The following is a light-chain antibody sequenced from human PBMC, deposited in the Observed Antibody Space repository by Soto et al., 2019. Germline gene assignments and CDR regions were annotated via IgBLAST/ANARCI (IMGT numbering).Light chain of an antibody. J-gene: IGKJ1*01. CDR2: RAS. CDR1: ETVATN. V-gene: IGKV3-11*01. Sequence: EVLTTQSPATLSVSPGEKVTLSCWASETVATNLAWYQQKPGQAPRLLIYRASTRATGIPARFSGSGSGTDFTLTISSLEPEDFAVYYCQQRSNWPTFGQGTKVDIK. CDR3: QQRSNWPT.